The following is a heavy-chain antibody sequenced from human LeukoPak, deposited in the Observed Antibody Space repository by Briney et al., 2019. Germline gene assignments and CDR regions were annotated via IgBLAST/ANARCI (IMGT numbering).Heavy chain of an antibody. J-gene: IGHJ4*02. CDR3: ARLVGWPYRYYYDY. V-gene: IGHV4-39*01. CDR2: IYYSGST. D-gene: IGHD2-15*01. Sequence: SETLSLTCTVSGGSTSSNNYYWGWIRQPPGKGLEWIGNIYYSGSTHDNPSLMSRVTISVDTSKNQFSLKLSSVTAADTAVYYCARLVGWPYRYYYDYWGQGTLITVSS. CDR1: GGSTSSNNYY.